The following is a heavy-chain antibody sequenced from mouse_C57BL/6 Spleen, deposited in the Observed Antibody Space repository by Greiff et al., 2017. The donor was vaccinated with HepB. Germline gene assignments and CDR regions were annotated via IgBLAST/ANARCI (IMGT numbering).Heavy chain of an antibody. J-gene: IGHJ1*03. V-gene: IGHV1-31*01. CDR3: ARSRITTVVAHWYFDV. Sequence: DVKLQESGPELVKPGASVKISCKASGYSFTGYYMHWVKQSHGNILDWIGYIYPYNGVSSYNQKFKGKATLTVDKSSSTAYMELRSLTSEDSAVYYCARSRITTVVAHWYFDVWGTGTTVTVSS. CDR1: GYSFTGYY. CDR2: IYPYNGVS. D-gene: IGHD1-1*01.